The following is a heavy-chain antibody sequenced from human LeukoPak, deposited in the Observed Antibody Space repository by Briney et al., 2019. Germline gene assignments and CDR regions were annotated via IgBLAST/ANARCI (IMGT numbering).Heavy chain of an antibody. CDR3: ARLSRVPGADWEN. D-gene: IGHD3-9*01. CDR2: IYPGDSDT. J-gene: IGHJ4*02. Sequence: KVSCKASGYTFTSYWIGWVRQMPGKGLEWMGIIYPGDSDTRYSPSFQGQVTISADKSISTAYLQWSSLKASDTAMYYCARLSRVPGADWENWGQGTLVTVSS. V-gene: IGHV5-51*01. CDR1: GYTFTSYW.